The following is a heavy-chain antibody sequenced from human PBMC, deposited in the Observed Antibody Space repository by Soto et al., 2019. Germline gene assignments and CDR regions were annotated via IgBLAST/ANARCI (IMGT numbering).Heavy chain of an antibody. CDR3: AGGGAWLVRKGFDY. CDR1: GYTFTSYD. D-gene: IGHD6-19*01. J-gene: IGHJ4*02. CDR2: MNPNSCNT. Sequence: QVQLVQSGAEVKKPGASVKVSCKASGYTFTSYDINWVRQATGQGLEWMGWMNPNSCNTGYAQKFQGRVTMTRNTSISTAYMELSSLRSEDTAVYYWAGGGAWLVRKGFDYWGQGTLVTVSS. V-gene: IGHV1-8*01.